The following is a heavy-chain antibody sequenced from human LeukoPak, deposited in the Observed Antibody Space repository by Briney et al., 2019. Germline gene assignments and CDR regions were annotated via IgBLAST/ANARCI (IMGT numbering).Heavy chain of an antibody. CDR2: IYYSGST. CDR3: ARARAPATAPFDY. CDR1: GGSISSGGYY. D-gene: IGHD2-21*02. V-gene: IGHV4-31*03. Sequence: PSETLSLTCTVSGGSISSGGYYWSRIRQHPGKGLEWIGYIYYSGSTYYNPSPKSRVTISVDTSKNQFSLKLSSVTAADTAVYYCARARAPATAPFDYWGQGTLVTVSS. J-gene: IGHJ4*02.